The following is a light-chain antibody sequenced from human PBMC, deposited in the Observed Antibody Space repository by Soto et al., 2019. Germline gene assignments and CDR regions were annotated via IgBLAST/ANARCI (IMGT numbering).Light chain of an antibody. CDR1: QGIGND. V-gene: IGKV1-17*01. J-gene: IGKJ1*01. CDR3: QQYGSSPET. Sequence: DIQLTQSPSSLSASVGDRVTITCRASQGIGNDLGWFQQEPGKAPKRLIYAASSLQSGVPSRFSGSGSGTEFTLTISSLQPEDFATYYCQQYGSSPETFGQGAKVDIK. CDR2: AAS.